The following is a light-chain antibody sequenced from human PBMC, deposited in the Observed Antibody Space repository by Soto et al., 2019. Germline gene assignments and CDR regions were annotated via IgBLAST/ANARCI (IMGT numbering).Light chain of an antibody. CDR3: QHFGSSPPRFT. V-gene: IGKV3-20*01. Sequence: EIVLTQSPATLSLSPGERATLSCRASQNVNSSSLTWYQQKPGQAPRLLLYDASSRATDIPDKFSGSGSGTDFTLTISRLEPEDFAVYYCQHFGSSPPRFTFGLGTKLESK. CDR2: DAS. J-gene: IGKJ2*01. CDR1: QNVNSSS.